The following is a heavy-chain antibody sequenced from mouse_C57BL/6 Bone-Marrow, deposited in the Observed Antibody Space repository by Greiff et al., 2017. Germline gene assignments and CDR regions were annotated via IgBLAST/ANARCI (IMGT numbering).Heavy chain of an antibody. J-gene: IGHJ4*01. CDR3: TREPHNYGSSPYAMDY. V-gene: IGHV1-15*01. CDR1: GYTFTDYE. D-gene: IGHD1-1*01. CDR2: IDPETGGT. Sequence: QVQLQQSGAELVRPGASVTLSCKASGYTFTDYEMHWVKQTPVHGLEWIGAIDPETGGTAYNQKFKGKAILTADKSPSTAYMELRSLTSEDSACYYCTREPHNYGSSPYAMDYWDQGTSVTVSA.